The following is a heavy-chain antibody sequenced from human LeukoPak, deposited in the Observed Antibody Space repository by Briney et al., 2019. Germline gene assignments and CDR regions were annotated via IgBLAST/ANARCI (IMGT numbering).Heavy chain of an antibody. Sequence: SETLSLTCTVSGGSISSSSYYWGWIRQPPGKGLEWIGSIYYSGSTYYNPSLKSRVTISVDTSKNQFSLKLSSVTAADTAVYYCARRLRDRGALDIWGQGTMVTVSS. CDR3: ARRLRDRGALDI. V-gene: IGHV4-39*07. D-gene: IGHD3-16*01. CDR1: GGSISSSSYY. J-gene: IGHJ3*02. CDR2: IYYSGST.